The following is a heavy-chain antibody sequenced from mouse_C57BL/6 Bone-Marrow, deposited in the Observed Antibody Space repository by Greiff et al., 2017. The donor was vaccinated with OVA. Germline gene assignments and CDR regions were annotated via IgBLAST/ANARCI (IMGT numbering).Heavy chain of an antibody. Sequence: EVKVVESGGGLVKPGGSLKLSCAASGFTFSSYAMSWVRQTPEKRLEWVATISDGGSYTYYPDNVKGRFTISRDNAKNNLYLQMSHLKSEDTAMYYCARDPTVVHYFDDWGQGTTLTVSS. CDR1: GFTFSSYA. D-gene: IGHD1-1*01. CDR3: ARDPTVVHYFDD. V-gene: IGHV5-4*01. J-gene: IGHJ2*01. CDR2: ISDGGSYT.